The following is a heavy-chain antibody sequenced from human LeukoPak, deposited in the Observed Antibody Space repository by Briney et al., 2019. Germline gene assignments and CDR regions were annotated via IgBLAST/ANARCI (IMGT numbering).Heavy chain of an antibody. D-gene: IGHD3-3*01. CDR3: AKHWSIDWAFDS. J-gene: IGHJ4*02. CDR1: GFTFSSSG. CDR2: ISHDGNDK. Sequence: GGSLRLSCAVSGFTFSSSGMHWVRQAPGKGLEWVAVISHDGNDKYYADSVKGRFTMSRDNSKNTLYLQMNSLRAEDAAVYSCAKHWSIDWAFDSWGQGTLVTVSS. V-gene: IGHV3-30*18.